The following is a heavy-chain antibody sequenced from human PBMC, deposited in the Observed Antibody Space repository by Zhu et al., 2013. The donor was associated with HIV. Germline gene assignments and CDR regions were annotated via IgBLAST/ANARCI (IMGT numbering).Heavy chain of an antibody. Sequence: QVQLVQSGAEVKKPGASVRVSCEASGYIFTDYYIHWVRQAPGQELEWMGEVNANAGTTIYAQKFQGRVTMTRDTSITTSYMDLNRLISDDTAVYFXARDLRLTAFNYPDGRNYYYAFDYLGPRDNGHRL. V-gene: IGHV1-2*02. CDR2: VNANAGTT. CDR3: ARDLRLTAFNYPDGRNYYYAFDY. CDR1: GYIFTDYY. J-gene: IGHJ3*02. D-gene: IGHD3-22*01.